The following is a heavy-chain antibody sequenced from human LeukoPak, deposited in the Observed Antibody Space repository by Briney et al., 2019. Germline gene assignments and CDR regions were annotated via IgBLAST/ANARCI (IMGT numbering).Heavy chain of an antibody. D-gene: IGHD1-26*01. CDR2: IWYDGSNK. CDR3: ARDVGRWELPHGAFDI. V-gene: IGHV3-33*01. CDR1: GFTFSSYG. J-gene: IGHJ3*02. Sequence: PGGSLRLSCAASGFTFSSYGMHRVRQAPAKGLEWVAVIWYDGSNKYYADSVKGRFTISRDNSKNTLYLQMNSLRAEDTAVYYCARDVGRWELPHGAFDIWGQGTMVTVSS.